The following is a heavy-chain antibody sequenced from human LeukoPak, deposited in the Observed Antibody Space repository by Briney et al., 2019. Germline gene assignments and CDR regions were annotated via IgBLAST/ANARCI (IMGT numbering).Heavy chain of an antibody. J-gene: IGHJ4*02. CDR1: GFTFSSYG. V-gene: IGHV3-30*02. CDR2: MRYDGSNK. D-gene: IGHD3-16*02. CDR3: AKADEYYDYVWGSYRPHKFDY. Sequence: GGSLRLSCAASGFTFSSYGMHWVRQAPGKGLEWVAFMRYDGSNKYYADSVKGRFTISRDNSKNTLYLQMNSLRAEDTAVYYCAKADEYYDYVWGSYRPHKFDYWGQGTLVTVSS.